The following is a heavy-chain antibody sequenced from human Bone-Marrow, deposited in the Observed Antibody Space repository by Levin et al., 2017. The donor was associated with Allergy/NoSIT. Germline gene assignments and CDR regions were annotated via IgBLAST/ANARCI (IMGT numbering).Heavy chain of an antibody. V-gene: IGHV3-23*01. D-gene: IGHD2-15*01. CDR2: ISESGDIT. J-gene: IGHJ4*02. CDR3: AKQYVVGG. Sequence: GGSLRLSCAASGFRLSDYAMNWVRQAPGKGLEWVSSISESGDITDYADSVKGRFAISRDNSRNTLFLQMNSLRPDDTAVYYCAKQYVVGGWGQGTLVTVSS. CDR1: GFRLSDYA.